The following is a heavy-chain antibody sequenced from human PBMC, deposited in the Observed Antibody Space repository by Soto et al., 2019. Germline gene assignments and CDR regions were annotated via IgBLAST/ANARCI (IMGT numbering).Heavy chain of an antibody. CDR1: GGSVSSGSYY. D-gene: IGHD1-26*01. Sequence: SETLSLTCTVSGGSVSSGSYYWSWIRQPPGKGLEWIGYIYYSGSTNYNPSLKSRVTISVDTSKNQFSLKLSSVTAADTAVYYRARGPSGSNWFDPWGQGTLVTVSS. J-gene: IGHJ5*02. V-gene: IGHV4-61*01. CDR2: IYYSGST. CDR3: ARGPSGSNWFDP.